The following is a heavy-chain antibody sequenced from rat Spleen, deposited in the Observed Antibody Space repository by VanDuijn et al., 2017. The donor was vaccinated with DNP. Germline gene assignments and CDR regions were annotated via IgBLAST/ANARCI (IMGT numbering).Heavy chain of an antibody. V-gene: IGHV5S23*01. Sequence: EVQLVESGGDLVQPGRSLILSCAASGFTFSNYYMAWVRQAPKKGLEWVAAISPSGSRTYYPDSVKGRFTISRDDAKSCLYLQMNSLKSEDTATYYCARGSTSIYWYFDFWGPGTMVTVSS. CDR2: ISPSGSRT. CDR1: GFTFSNYY. D-gene: IGHD3-1*01. CDR3: ARGSTSIYWYFDF. J-gene: IGHJ1*01.